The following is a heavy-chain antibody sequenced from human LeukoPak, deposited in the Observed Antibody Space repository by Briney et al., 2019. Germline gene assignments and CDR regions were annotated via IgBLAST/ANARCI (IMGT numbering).Heavy chain of an antibody. J-gene: IGHJ6*03. CDR3: SRHPAYYYYYMDV. Sequence: ASVKVSCKASGYTFTSYGISWVRQAPGQGLEWMGWISPYNGNTNYAQNLQGRVTMTTDTSTNTAYMELNSLRAEDTAVYYCSRHPAYYYYYMDVWGKGTTVTISS. CDR2: ISPYNGNT. V-gene: IGHV1-18*01. CDR1: GYTFTSYG.